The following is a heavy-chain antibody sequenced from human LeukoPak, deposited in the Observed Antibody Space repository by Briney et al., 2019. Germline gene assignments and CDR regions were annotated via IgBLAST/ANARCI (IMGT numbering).Heavy chain of an antibody. V-gene: IGHV1-2*04. D-gene: IGHD3-10*01. CDR3: ARVKLRDGSGSYDY. CDR2: IYPNSGGT. Sequence: GASVKVSCKASGYTFTGYYMHWVRQAPGQGLEWMGWIYPNSGGTNYAQKFQGWVTMTRDTSISTAYMELSRLRSDDTAVYYCARVKLRDGSGSYDYWGQGTLVTVSS. CDR1: GYTFTGYY. J-gene: IGHJ4*02.